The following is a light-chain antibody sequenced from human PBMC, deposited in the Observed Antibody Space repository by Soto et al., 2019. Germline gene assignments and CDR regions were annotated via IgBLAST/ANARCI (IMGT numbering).Light chain of an antibody. CDR1: SSDVGGYSY. V-gene: IGLV2-14*01. CDR2: DVS. CDR3: SSYTSSSRDV. J-gene: IGLJ1*01. Sequence: QSVLTQPASVSGSPGQSIALSCTGTSSDVGGYSYVSWYQQHPGKAPKLVIYDVSNRPSGVSNRFSGSKSGNTASLTISGLQAEDEADYYCSSYTSSSRDVFGTGTKVTGL.